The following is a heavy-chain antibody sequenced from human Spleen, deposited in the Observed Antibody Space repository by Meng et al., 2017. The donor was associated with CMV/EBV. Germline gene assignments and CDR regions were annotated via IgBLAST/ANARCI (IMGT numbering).Heavy chain of an antibody. CDR1: GYPFTGIY. J-gene: IGHJ4*02. CDR2: INPNIGTP. Sequence: CKTSGYPFTGIYLHWVRRAPGQGLEWMGWINPNIGTPNYAQNFQGRVTMTRDTSISTAYMGLRGLRSDDTAVYYCARYNWGARYFDYWGQGTLVTVSS. D-gene: IGHD7-27*01. CDR3: ARYNWGARYFDY. V-gene: IGHV1-2*02.